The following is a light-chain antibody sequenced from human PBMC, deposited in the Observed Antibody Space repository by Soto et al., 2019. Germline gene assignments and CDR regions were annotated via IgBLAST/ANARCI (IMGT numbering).Light chain of an antibody. V-gene: IGLV2-8*01. Sequence: QSALTQPPSASGSPGQSVTISCTGTSSDVGGYNYVSWYQQHPGKAPKLMIYEVSKRPSGVPDCFSGSKSGNTASLTVSGLQAEDEADYYCSSYAGSKVVFGGGTKLTVL. CDR2: EVS. CDR3: SSYAGSKVV. CDR1: SSDVGGYNY. J-gene: IGLJ2*01.